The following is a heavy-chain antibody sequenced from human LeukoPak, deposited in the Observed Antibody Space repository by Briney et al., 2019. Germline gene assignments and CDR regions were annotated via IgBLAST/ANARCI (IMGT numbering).Heavy chain of an antibody. CDR2: IYYSGST. CDR1: GGSISSSSYY. V-gene: IGHV4-39*01. Sequence: KPSETLSLTCTVSGGSISSSSYYWGWIRQPPGKGLEWIGSIYYSGSTYYNPSLKSRVTISVGTSKNQFSLKLSSVTAADTAVYYCARIKERNYGDLPRWFDPWGQGTLVTVSS. CDR3: ARIKERNYGDLPRWFDP. D-gene: IGHD4-17*01. J-gene: IGHJ5*02.